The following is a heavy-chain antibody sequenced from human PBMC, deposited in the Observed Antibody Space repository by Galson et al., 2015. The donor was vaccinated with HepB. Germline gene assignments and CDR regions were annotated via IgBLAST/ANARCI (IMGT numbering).Heavy chain of an antibody. CDR2: ISYDASIK. V-gene: IGHV3-30-3*01. CDR1: GFTFSSYA. Sequence: SLRLSCAASGFTFSSYAMHWVRQAPGKGLEWVAVISYDASIKYYADSVKGRFTISRDSSRNTLYLQMNSLRTEDTAVYYCARDSITHSYYYYYYMDVWGKGTTVTVSS. D-gene: IGHD3-3*02. J-gene: IGHJ6*03. CDR3: ARDSITHSYYYYYYMDV.